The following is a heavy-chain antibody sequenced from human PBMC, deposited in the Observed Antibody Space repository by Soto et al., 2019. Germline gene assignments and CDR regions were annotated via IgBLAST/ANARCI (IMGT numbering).Heavy chain of an antibody. CDR3: AREGAGYDILTGRRPYGMDV. CDR2: VYHTGRT. D-gene: IGHD3-9*01. J-gene: IGHJ6*02. Sequence: PSETLSLTCTVSGGSFKSGSYSWSWIRQPPGKGLEWIGYVYHTGRTSYNPSLKSRVSISMDTSKNQFSLNLDSVTAADTAVYYCAREGAGYDILTGRRPYGMDVWGQGTTVTVSS. V-gene: IGHV4-61*01. CDR1: GGSFKSGSYS.